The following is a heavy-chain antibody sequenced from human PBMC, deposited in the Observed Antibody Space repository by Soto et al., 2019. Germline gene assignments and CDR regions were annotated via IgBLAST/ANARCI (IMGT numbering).Heavy chain of an antibody. J-gene: IGHJ3*02. CDR2: ISYDGSNK. V-gene: IGHV3-30-3*01. CDR1: GFTFSSYA. Sequence: QVQLVESGGGVVQPGRSLRLSCAASGFTFSSYAMHWVRQAPGKGLEWVAVISYDGSNKYYADSVKGRFTISRDNSKNTLYRQMNSLRAEDTAVDCCARVSERRGDAFDIWGQGTMVTVSS. CDR3: ARVSERRGDAFDI. D-gene: IGHD1-1*01.